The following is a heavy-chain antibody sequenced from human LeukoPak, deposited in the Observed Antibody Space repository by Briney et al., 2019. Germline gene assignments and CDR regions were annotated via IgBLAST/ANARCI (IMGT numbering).Heavy chain of an antibody. CDR1: GYTLTELS. V-gene: IGHV1-24*01. D-gene: IGHD3-10*01. CDR2: FDPEDGET. Sequence: GASVRVSCKVSGYTLTELSMHWVRQAPGKWLEWMGGFDPEDGETIYAQTFQGRVTMTEDTSTDTAYMELSSLRSEDTAVYYCATGRGYYGQHWGQGTLVTVSS. CDR3: ATGRGYYGQH. J-gene: IGHJ1*01.